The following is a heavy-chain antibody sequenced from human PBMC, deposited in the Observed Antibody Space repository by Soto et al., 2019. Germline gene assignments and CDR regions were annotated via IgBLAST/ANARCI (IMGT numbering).Heavy chain of an antibody. CDR3: ARAEQWLDYYYYYGMDV. J-gene: IGHJ6*02. CDR2: IYHSGST. Sequence: SETLSLTCAVSGGSISSSNWWSWVRQPPGKGLEWIGEIYHSGSTNYNPSLKSRVTISVDKSKNQFSLKLSSVTAADTAVYYCARAEQWLDYYYYYGMDVWGQGTTVTVS. D-gene: IGHD6-19*01. V-gene: IGHV4-4*02. CDR1: GGSISSSNW.